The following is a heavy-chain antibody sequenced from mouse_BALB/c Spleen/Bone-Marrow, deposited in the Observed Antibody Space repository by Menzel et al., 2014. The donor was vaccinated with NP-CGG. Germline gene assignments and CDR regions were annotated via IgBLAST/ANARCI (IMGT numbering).Heavy chain of an antibody. CDR2: ILPGRGSP. Sequence: VQLQESGAELMRPGASVKISCKASGYTFTNYWIERVKRWPGHGLEWIGEILPGRGSPNYNEKFKGKATFALDTSSNTSYMQLSSLTSEDSAVYYCARKGALRAMDYWGQGSSVTVSS. J-gene: IGHJ4*01. V-gene: IGHV1-9*01. CDR1: GYTFTNYW. CDR3: ARKGALRAMDY.